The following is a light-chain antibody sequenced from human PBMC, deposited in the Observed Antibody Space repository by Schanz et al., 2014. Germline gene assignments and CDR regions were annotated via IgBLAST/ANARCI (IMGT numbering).Light chain of an antibody. J-gene: IGKJ2*01. CDR2: LAS. CDR1: QSVSSN. Sequence: EIVLTQSPGTLSLSPGERATLSCRASQSVSSNSLAWYQQKPGQAPRLLIYLASSRATGIPARFSGRGSGTEFTLTISSLQAEDFAVYYCQQYHNRYTFGQGTKLEIK. V-gene: IGKV3-15*01. CDR3: QQYHNRYT.